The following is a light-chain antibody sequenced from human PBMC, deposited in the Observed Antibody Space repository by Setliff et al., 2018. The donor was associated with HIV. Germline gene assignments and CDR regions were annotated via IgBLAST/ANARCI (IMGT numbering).Light chain of an antibody. J-gene: IGLJ1*01. CDR1: RSNIGAGLD. V-gene: IGLV1-40*01. CDR3: QSYDSSLRGYV. CDR2: GDN. Sequence: QSALTQPPSVSGAPGQRVTISCTGSRSNIGAGLDVHWFQRLPGTAPKVVIYGDNYRPSGVPNRISGSKSGTSASLAITGLQAEDEADYYCQSYDSSLRGYVFGTGTKVTVL.